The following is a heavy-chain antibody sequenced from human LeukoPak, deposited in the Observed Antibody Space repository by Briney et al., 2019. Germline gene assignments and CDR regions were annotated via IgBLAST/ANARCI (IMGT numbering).Heavy chain of an antibody. V-gene: IGHV4-4*09. CDR1: GTSIRTYY. Sequence: PSETLSLTCTVSGTSIRTYYWAWIRQPPGKGLEWIGYIDTSGTTNYNSSLESRVTISVDTSKNQFSLRLSSVTAADTAVYYCATTTKLAWCDPWGQGTLVTVSS. D-gene: IGHD1-26*01. CDR3: ATTTKLAWCDP. CDR2: IDTSGTT. J-gene: IGHJ5*02.